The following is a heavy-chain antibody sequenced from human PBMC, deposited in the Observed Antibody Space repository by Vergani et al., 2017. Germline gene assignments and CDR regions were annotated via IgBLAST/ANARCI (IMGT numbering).Heavy chain of an antibody. V-gene: IGHV3-33*01. CDR3: ARAGDITMVRGVSSLPDY. CDR1: GFTFSSYG. D-gene: IGHD3-10*01. Sequence: QVQLVESGGGVVQPGRSLRLSCAASGFTFSSYGMHWVRQAPGKGLEGVAVIWYDGSKKYYADSVKGRFTISRDNSKNTLYLQMNSLGAEDTAVYYCARAGDITMVRGVSSLPDYWGQGTLVTVSS. J-gene: IGHJ4*02. CDR2: IWYDGSKK.